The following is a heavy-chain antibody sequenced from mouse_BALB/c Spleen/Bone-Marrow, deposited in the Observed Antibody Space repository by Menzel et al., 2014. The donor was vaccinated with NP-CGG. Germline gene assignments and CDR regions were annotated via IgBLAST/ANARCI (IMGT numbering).Heavy chain of an antibody. V-gene: IGHV5-9-4*01. D-gene: IGHD3-1*01. J-gene: IGHJ2*01. CDR1: GFTFSYYA. CDR3: ARDSSGYFDY. CDR2: ISSGGSYT. Sequence: EVKLVESGGGLVKPGGSLKLSCAASGFTFSYYAMSWVRQSPGKSLEWVAEISSGGSYTYYPDTVTGRFTISRDNAKNTLYLEMSSLRSEDTAMYYCARDSSGYFDYWGQGTTLTVSS.